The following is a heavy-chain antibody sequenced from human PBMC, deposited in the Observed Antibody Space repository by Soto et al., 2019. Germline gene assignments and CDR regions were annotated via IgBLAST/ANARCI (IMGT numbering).Heavy chain of an antibody. Sequence: NLVQSGPEVKQPGASVTVSFKTSGDTFTNFGLSWVRQAPGQGLEWMGWIATYNSNNNYAQKFQGRLTLTTDTSTSTAYMELKSLGYDDTAVYYYARVRRGVVNWFDPWGQGTLVTVSS. CDR1: GDTFTNFG. V-gene: IGHV1-18*01. CDR3: ARVRRGVVNWFDP. CDR2: IATYNSNN. D-gene: IGHD3-10*01. J-gene: IGHJ5*02.